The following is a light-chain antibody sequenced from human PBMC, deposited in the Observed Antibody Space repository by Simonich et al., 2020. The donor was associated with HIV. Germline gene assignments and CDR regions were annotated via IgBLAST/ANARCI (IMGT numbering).Light chain of an antibody. CDR3: QGWDTSSDHPGV. Sequence: SYVLTQPPSVSVAPGKTARITCGGKNIGSKRVDWSQQKPGQAPVVVFYDDRDRPQGIPERFSGSNSGNTATLTISRVEAGDEADYYCQGWDTSSDHPGVFGGGTKLTVL. V-gene: IGLV3-21*03. CDR1: NIGSKR. CDR2: DDR. J-gene: IGLJ3*02.